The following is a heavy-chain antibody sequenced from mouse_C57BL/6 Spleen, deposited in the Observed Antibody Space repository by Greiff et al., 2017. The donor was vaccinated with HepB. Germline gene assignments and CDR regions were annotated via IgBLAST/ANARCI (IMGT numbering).Heavy chain of an antibody. CDR2: IYPETGGT. V-gene: IGHV1-15*01. CDR1: GYTFTDYE. J-gene: IGHJ1*03. D-gene: IGHD1-1*01. Sequence: QVQLQQSGAELVRPGASVTLSCKASGYTFTDYEMHWVKQTPVHGLEWIGAIYPETGGTAYNQKFKGKAILTADKSSSTAYMELRSLTSEDSAVYYCTRKAYYYGSSYDWYFDVWGTGTTVTVSS. CDR3: TRKAYYYGSSYDWYFDV.